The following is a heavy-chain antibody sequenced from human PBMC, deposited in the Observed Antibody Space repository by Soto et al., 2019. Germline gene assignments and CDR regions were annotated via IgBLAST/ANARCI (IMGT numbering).Heavy chain of an antibody. CDR1: GFTFSSNW. CDR2: IKQDGNEK. J-gene: IGHJ5*02. D-gene: IGHD3-16*01. Sequence: EVQLVESGGGLVQPGGSLRLSCAASGFTFSSNWMTWVRQAPGKGPEWVANIKQDGNEKYYVDSVKGRFTISRDNAKNSLYLQMNSRRAEDTAVYYCAMGGVDATTSNWFDPWGQGTLVTVSS. CDR3: AMGGVDATTSNWFDP. V-gene: IGHV3-7*01.